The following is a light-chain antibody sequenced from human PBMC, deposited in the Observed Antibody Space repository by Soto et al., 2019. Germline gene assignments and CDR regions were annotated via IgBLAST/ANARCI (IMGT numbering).Light chain of an antibody. CDR3: QQYNSSPLT. CDR1: QSVSSN. V-gene: IGKV3-20*01. CDR2: GAS. Sequence: EVVLTQSPATLSLSPGGRVTLPCGASQSVSSNLAWYQQKPGQAPRLLIYGASSRATGIPDRFSGSGAGTDFTLTISRLQPEDFAVYYCQQYNSSPLTFGQGTKVDIK. J-gene: IGKJ1*01.